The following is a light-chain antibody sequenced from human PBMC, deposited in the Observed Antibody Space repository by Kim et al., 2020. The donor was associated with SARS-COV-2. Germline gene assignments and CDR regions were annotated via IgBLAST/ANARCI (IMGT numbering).Light chain of an antibody. CDR1: QDIRND. J-gene: IGKJ1*01. CDR3: LQHYSEPWT. V-gene: IGKV1-17*01. CDR2: GAS. Sequence: ASVGDRVTITGRASQDIRNDLGWYQQKPGKAPKRLIYGASTLQSGVPSRFSGSGSETEFTVTISSLQPEDFASYFCLQHYSEPWTFGQGTKVDIK.